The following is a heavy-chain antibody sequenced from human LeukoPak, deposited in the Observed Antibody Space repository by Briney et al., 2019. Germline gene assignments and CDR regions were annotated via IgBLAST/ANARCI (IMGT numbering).Heavy chain of an antibody. V-gene: IGHV4-34*01. Sequence: SETLSLTCAVYGVSFSGYYWSWIRQPPGKGLEWIGEINHSGSTNYNPSLKSRVTISVDTSKNQFSLKLSSVTAADTAVYYCASSHMIRWGQGTLVTVSS. CDR1: GVSFSGYY. CDR2: INHSGST. CDR3: ASSHMIR. D-gene: IGHD3-16*01. J-gene: IGHJ4*02.